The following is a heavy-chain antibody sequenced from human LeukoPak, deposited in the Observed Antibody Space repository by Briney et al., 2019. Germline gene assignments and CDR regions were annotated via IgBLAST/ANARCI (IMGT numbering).Heavy chain of an antibody. V-gene: IGHV3-23*01. J-gene: IGHJ4*02. CDR2: ISGSGGST. Sequence: GGSLRLSCAASGFTFSSYAMSWVRQAPGKGLEWVSAISGSGGSTYYADSVKGRFTISRDNSKNTLYLQMNSLRAEDTAVYYCAKAWKLRYFDWLTLDYWGQGTLVTVSS. CDR3: AKAWKLRYFDWLTLDY. D-gene: IGHD3-9*01. CDR1: GFTFSSYA.